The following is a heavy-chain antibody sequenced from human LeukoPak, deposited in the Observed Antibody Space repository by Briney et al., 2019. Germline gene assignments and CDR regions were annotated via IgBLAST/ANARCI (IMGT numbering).Heavy chain of an antibody. V-gene: IGHV3-23*01. Sequence: GGSLRLSCAVSGFTFSKYWMNWVRQAPGKGLEWVSAISGSGGSTYYADSVKGRFTISRDNSKNTLYLQMNSLRAEDTAVYYCAKDQLTYYYGSGSYYNYWGQGTLVTVSS. CDR3: AKDQLTYYYGSGSYYNY. CDR2: ISGSGGST. J-gene: IGHJ4*02. D-gene: IGHD3-10*01. CDR1: GFTFSKYW.